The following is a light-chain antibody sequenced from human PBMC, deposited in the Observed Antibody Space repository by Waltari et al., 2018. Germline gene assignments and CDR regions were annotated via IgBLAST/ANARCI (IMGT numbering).Light chain of an antibody. CDR2: DTS. Sequence: IVLTQSPVTLSLSPGESATLSCRASQSIGRFLAWYQQKPGQAPRLLIYDTSNRATGIPARFSGSGSGTDFTLTISSLEPEDFAVYYCQQRNNWRFGQGTRLEIK. J-gene: IGKJ5*01. CDR3: QQRNNWR. CDR1: QSIGRF. V-gene: IGKV3-11*01.